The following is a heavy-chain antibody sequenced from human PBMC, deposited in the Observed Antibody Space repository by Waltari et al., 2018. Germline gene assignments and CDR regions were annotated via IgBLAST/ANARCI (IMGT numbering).Heavy chain of an antibody. J-gene: IGHJ6*02. CDR3: ARDHSGSYSLYYYYGMDV. Sequence: QVQLVQSGAEVKKPGSSVKVSCKASGGTFSSYAISWVRQAPGQGLEWMGGIIPSFGTANYAQKFQGRVTITTDESTSTAYMELSSLRSEDTAVYYCARDHSGSYSLYYYYGMDVWGQGTTVTVSS. D-gene: IGHD1-26*01. CDR2: IIPSFGTA. V-gene: IGHV1-69*05. CDR1: GGTFSSYA.